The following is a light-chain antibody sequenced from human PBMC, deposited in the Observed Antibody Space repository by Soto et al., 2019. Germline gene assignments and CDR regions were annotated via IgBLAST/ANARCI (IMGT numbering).Light chain of an antibody. J-gene: IGLJ1*01. CDR1: SSDVGGYRY. Sequence: QSALSQPASVSGSTGESITISCAGTSSDVGGYRYVSRYQQRPGEAPRLLIYEVTNRPSGISDRFSASKSGNTASLTISGLRYVDEADYFCGSYTSSAYVFGTGTKLTVL. CDR2: EVT. V-gene: IGLV2-14*01. CDR3: GSYTSSAYV.